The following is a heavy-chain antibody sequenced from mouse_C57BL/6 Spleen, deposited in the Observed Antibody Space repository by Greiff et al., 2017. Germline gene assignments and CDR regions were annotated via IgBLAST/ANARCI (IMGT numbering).Heavy chain of an antibody. Sequence: QVQLQQSGPELVKPGASVKFSCKASGYAFTSSDINWVKQRPGQGLEWIGRIYPRDGGTNYNGKFKGKATLTVDTSSSTAYMELHSLTSEDAAVCFCAGSRYAYWGQGTLVTVSA. CDR3: AGSRYAY. J-gene: IGHJ3*01. CDR1: GYAFTSSD. V-gene: IGHV1-85*01. CDR2: IYPRDGGT.